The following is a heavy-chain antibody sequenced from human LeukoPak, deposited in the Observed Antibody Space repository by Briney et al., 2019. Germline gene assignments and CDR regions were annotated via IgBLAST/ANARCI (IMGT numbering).Heavy chain of an antibody. CDR2: IYTSGST. Sequence: SETLSLTCTVSGGSISSYYWSWIRQPAGKGLEWIGRIYTSGSTNYNPSLKSRVTMSVDTSKNQFSLKLSSVTAADTAVYYCARGRSLIGYCSGGSCYRSTGMDVWGQGTTVTVSS. CDR1: GGSISSYY. D-gene: IGHD2-15*01. CDR3: ARGRSLIGYCSGGSCYRSTGMDV. J-gene: IGHJ6*02. V-gene: IGHV4-4*07.